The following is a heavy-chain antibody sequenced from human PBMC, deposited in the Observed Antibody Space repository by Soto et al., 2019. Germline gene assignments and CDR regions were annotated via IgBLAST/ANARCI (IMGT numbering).Heavy chain of an antibody. Sequence: QITLKESGPTLVKPTQTLTLTGTSSGFSLTSSAVGVGGIRQPPGKAWAWLALIYWDDDESYSPSLKSRVTITMDTSKNQVVHTITNMDPVDTATYYCVHKEIGAVTAAPTAQTYGAFDVWGQGTLVTVSS. J-gene: IGHJ3*01. V-gene: IGHV2-5*02. D-gene: IGHD6-25*01. CDR1: GFSLTSSAVG. CDR2: IYWDDDE. CDR3: VHKEIGAVTAAPTAQTYGAFDV.